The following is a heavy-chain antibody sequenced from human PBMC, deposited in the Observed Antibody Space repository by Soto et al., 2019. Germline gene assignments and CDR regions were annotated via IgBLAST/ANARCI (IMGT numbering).Heavy chain of an antibody. Sequence: SETLSLTCSVSGDSISTVDYFWAWIRQPPGQALEYIGYIYKSATTYYNPSFESRVAISLDTSKSQFSLTVTSVTAADTAVYFCARGRYCLTGRCFPNWFDSWGQGTLVTVSS. CDR1: GDSISTVDYF. V-gene: IGHV4-30-4*01. CDR2: IYKSATT. J-gene: IGHJ5*01. D-gene: IGHD2-15*01. CDR3: ARGRYCLTGRCFPNWFDS.